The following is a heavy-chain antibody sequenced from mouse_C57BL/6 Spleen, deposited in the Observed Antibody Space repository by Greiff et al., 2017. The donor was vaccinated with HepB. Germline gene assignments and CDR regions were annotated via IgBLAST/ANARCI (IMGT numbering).Heavy chain of an antibody. D-gene: IGHD3-2*02. CDR1: GFTFSSYA. CDR3: ARERGSGSPFFDY. J-gene: IGHJ2*01. Sequence: EVQVVESGGGLVKPGGSLKLSCAASGFTFSSYAMSWVRQTPEKRLEWVATISDGGSYTYYPDNVKGRFTISRDNAKNNLYLQMSHLKSEDTAMYYCARERGSGSPFFDYWGQGTTLTVSS. CDR2: ISDGGSYT. V-gene: IGHV5-4*01.